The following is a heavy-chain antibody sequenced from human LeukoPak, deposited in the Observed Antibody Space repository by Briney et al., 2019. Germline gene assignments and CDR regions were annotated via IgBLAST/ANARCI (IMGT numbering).Heavy chain of an antibody. D-gene: IGHD3-22*01. Sequence: GGSLRLSCAASGFTFSSYGMHWVRQDPGKGLEWVAVIWYDGSNKYYADSVKGRFTISRDNSKNTLYLQMNSLRAEDTAVYYCARAKYYYDSSGYYYVGFGAFDIWGQGTMVTISS. V-gene: IGHV3-33*01. J-gene: IGHJ3*02. CDR1: GFTFSSYG. CDR3: ARAKYYYDSSGYYYVGFGAFDI. CDR2: IWYDGSNK.